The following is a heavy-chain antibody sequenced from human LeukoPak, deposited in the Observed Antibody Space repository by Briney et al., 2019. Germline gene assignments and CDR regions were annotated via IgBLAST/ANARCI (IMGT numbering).Heavy chain of an antibody. Sequence: GASVKVSCKASGYTFTGYYMHWVRQAPGQGLEWMGRINPNSGGTNYAQKFQGRVTMTRDTSISTAYMELSRLRSDDTAVYYCARDLNYYDSSGEDQINYFDYWGQGTLVTVSS. D-gene: IGHD3-22*01. CDR2: INPNSGGT. V-gene: IGHV1-2*06. CDR1: GYTFTGYY. CDR3: ARDLNYYDSSGEDQINYFDY. J-gene: IGHJ4*02.